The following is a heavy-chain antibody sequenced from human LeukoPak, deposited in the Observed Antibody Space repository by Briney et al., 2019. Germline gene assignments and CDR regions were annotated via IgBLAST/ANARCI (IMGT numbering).Heavy chain of an antibody. D-gene: IGHD6-6*01. CDR2: ISSSSSYI. CDR1: GFTFSSYS. Sequence: GGSLILSCAASGFTFSSYSMNWVRQAPGKGLEWVSSISSSSSYIYYADSVKGRFTISRDNAKNSLYLQMNSLRAEDTAVYYCARDQEYSSSPYFDYWGQGTLVTVSS. J-gene: IGHJ4*02. CDR3: ARDQEYSSSPYFDY. V-gene: IGHV3-21*01.